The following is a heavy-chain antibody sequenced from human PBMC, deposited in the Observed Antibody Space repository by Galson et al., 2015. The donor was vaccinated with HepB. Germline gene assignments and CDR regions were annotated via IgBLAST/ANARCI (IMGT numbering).Heavy chain of an antibody. CDR3: ARVWSRSRVAPRWFDP. Sequence: LSLTCTVSGGSISSSSYYWGWIRQPPGKGLEWIGSIYYSGSTYYNPSHKSRVTISVDTSKNQFSLKLSSVTAADTAVYYCARVWSRSRVAPRWFDPWGQGTLVTVSS. D-gene: IGHD3-10*01. CDR1: GGSISSSSYY. CDR2: IYYSGST. J-gene: IGHJ5*02. V-gene: IGHV4-39*01.